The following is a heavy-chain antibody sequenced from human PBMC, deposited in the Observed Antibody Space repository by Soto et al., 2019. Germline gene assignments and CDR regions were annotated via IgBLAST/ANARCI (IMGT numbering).Heavy chain of an antibody. CDR1: GGSISSGGYY. V-gene: IGHV4-31*03. CDR2: IYYSGST. D-gene: IGHD3-9*01. J-gene: IGHJ6*02. Sequence: SETLSLTCPVSGGSISSGGYYWSWIRQHPGKGLEWIGYIYYSGSTYYNPSLKNRVTISVDTSKNQFSLKLSSVTAADTAVYYCSSDRNDILTGYYPPPFGMDVWGQGTTVTVSS. CDR3: SSDRNDILTGYYPPPFGMDV.